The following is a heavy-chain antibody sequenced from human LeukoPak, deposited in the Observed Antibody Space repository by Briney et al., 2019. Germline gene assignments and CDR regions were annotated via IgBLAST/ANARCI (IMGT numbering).Heavy chain of an antibody. CDR2: IYYSGST. CDR3: AGTYRLRRFDP. J-gene: IGHJ5*02. CDR1: GGSISSGTYY. Sequence: PSETLSLTCTVSGGSISSGTYYWSWIRQPPGKGLECIGTIYYSGSTSYNPSLKSRVTISVDTSKNQFSLKLTSVTAADTAVYYCAGTYRLRRFDPWGQGTLVTVSS. D-gene: IGHD2-2*02. V-gene: IGHV4-39*01.